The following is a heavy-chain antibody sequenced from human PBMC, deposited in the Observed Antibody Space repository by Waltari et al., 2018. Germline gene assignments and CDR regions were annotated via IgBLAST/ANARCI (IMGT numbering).Heavy chain of an antibody. V-gene: IGHV3-30*18. CDR2: KSHDGSRK. CDR3: AKDRYGWGGYSDS. D-gene: IGHD3-10*01. CDR1: GFTFSSYA. J-gene: IGHJ4*02. Sequence: QVQLVESGGGVVQPGRSLRLSCAASGFTFSSYAMHWVRQAPGKGLEGVAVKSHDGSRKKYVDSVKGRFTISRDNDKDTLYLQVTSLRAEDTAVYYCAKDRYGWGGYSDSWGQGTLVTVSS.